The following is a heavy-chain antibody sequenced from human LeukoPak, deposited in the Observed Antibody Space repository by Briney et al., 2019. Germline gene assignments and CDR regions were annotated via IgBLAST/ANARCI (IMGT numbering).Heavy chain of an antibody. V-gene: IGHV3-23*01. CDR1: GFTFSSYG. CDR3: AKVMVVTAPLGRTLGAFDY. D-gene: IGHD2-21*02. Sequence: GGSLRLSCAASGFTFSSYGMSWVRQAPGKGLEWVSAISGSGGSTYYADSVKGRFTISRDNSKNTLYLQMNSLRAEDTAVYYCAKVMVVTAPLGRTLGAFDYRGQGTLVTVSS. J-gene: IGHJ4*02. CDR2: ISGSGGST.